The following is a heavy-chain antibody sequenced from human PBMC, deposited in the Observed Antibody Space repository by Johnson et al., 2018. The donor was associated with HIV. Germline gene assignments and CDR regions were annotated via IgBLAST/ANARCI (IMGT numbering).Heavy chain of an antibody. CDR3: ARGTSRGWADAFDV. CDR1: GFSFSDYY. V-gene: IGHV3-11*04. Sequence: QVQLVESGGGLVQPGGSLRLSCAASGFSFSDYYMSWIRQAPGKGLEWVSYISSSSSNIYYADSVKGRFTISRDNAKNSLYLQMNSLRAEDTAVYYCARGTSRGWADAFDVWGQGTMVTVSS. CDR2: ISSSSSNI. J-gene: IGHJ3*01. D-gene: IGHD6-19*01.